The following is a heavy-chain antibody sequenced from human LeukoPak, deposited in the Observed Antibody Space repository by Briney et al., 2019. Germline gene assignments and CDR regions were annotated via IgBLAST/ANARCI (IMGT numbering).Heavy chain of an antibody. CDR3: AIDRLGYYCCVDY. V-gene: IGHV3-23*01. Sequence: PGRSLRLSCAASGFTFSSYVISWVRQTPEKGVGWVLSISDSVGSPYSTDSVKGRFTISRDNSQNTLYLHMTSLRAEDPAVYSCAIDRLGYYCCVDYWGQGTLGTVSS. CDR2: ISDSVGSP. CDR1: GFTFSSYV. J-gene: IGHJ4*02. D-gene: IGHD3-22*01.